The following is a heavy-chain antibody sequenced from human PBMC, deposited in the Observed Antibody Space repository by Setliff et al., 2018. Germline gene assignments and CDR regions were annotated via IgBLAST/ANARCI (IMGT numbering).Heavy chain of an antibody. CDR2: IYTSGST. J-gene: IGHJ3*02. Sequence: SETLSLTCTVSGGSISNYYWSWIRQPAGKGLEWIGRIYTSGSTNYNPSLKSRVTMSVDTSKNQFSLKLSSVTAADTAVYYCARKGISALSGAFDMCGQGTMVTVSS. CDR1: GGSISNYY. CDR3: ARKGISALSGAFDM. D-gene: IGHD1-26*01. V-gene: IGHV4-4*07.